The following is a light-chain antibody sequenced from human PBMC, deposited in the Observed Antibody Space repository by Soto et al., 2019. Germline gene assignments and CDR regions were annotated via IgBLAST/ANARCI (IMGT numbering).Light chain of an antibody. CDR1: RSLLHNSNDKNY. CDR2: WAS. J-gene: IGKJ4*01. V-gene: IGKV4-1*01. Sequence: DIVMPQSPDSLAVSLGERATINCKSSRSLLHNSNDKNYLAWYQQKPGQPPKLLFYWASTRQSGVPERFSGSGSERDFTLTVTSLRAEDVAVYYCQQYYGIPLTVGGGTQVEIK. CDR3: QQYYGIPLT.